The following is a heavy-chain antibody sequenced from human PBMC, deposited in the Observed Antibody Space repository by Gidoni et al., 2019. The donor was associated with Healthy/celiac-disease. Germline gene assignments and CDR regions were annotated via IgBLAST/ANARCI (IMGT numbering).Heavy chain of an antibody. Sequence: QVQLVESGGGVVQPGRSLRLSCAASGFTFGSYGMHWVRPAPGKGLEWVAVIWYDGSNKYYADSVKGRFTISRDNSKNTLYLQMNSLRAEDTAVYYCASQYGSGSQLMDVWGQGTTVTVSS. CDR1: GFTFGSYG. CDR3: ASQYGSGSQLMDV. D-gene: IGHD3-10*01. J-gene: IGHJ6*02. CDR2: IWYDGSNK. V-gene: IGHV3-33*01.